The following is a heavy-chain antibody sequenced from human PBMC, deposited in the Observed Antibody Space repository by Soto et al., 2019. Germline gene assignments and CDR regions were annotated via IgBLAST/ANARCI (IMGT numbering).Heavy chain of an antibody. CDR2: IYYSGST. D-gene: IGHD2-15*01. CDR1: GGSISSSSYY. J-gene: IGHJ6*02. Sequence: KPSETLSLTCTVSGGSISSSSYYWGWIRQPPGKGLEWIGSIYYSGSTYYNPSLKSRVTISVDTSKNQFSLKLSSVTAADTAVYYCARHVVVVAATGGPYGGNSDYYYGMDVWGQGTTVTVSS. V-gene: IGHV4-39*01. CDR3: ARHVVVVAATGGPYGGNSDYYYGMDV.